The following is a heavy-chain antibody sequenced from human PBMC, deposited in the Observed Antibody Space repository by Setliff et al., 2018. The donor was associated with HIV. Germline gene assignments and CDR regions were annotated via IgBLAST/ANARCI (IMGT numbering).Heavy chain of an antibody. V-gene: IGHV5-51*01. J-gene: IGHJ4*03. CDR2: IYPSDSDT. D-gene: IGHD3-9*01. CDR3: TKGGGLNFRWHDWFVKI. Sequence: PGESLKISCKASGDKFPNYYLGWVRQMPGKGLEWIGVIYPSDSDTRISLSFRGQVTISADKSISTAYLQLNSLRASDTAIYYRTKGGGLNFRWHDWFVKIWGQGTPVTVSS. CDR1: GDKFPNYY.